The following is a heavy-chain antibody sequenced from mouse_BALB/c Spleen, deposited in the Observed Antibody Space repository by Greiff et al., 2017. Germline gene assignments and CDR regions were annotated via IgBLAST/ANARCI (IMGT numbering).Heavy chain of an antibody. CDR2: IRNKANGYTT. D-gene: IGHD2-1*01. CDR1: GFTFTDYY. Sequence: EVMLVESGGGLVQPGGSLRLSCATSGFTFTDYYMSWVRQPPGKALEWLGFIRNKANGYTTEYSASVKGRFTISRDNSQSILYLQMNTLRAEDSATYYCARVPGNYYAMDYWGQGTSVTVSS. CDR3: ARVPGNYYAMDY. J-gene: IGHJ4*01. V-gene: IGHV7-3*02.